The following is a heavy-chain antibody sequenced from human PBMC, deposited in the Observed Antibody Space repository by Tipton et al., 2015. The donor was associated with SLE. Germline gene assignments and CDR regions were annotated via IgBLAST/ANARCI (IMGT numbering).Heavy chain of an antibody. CDR3: ARLIAARPGYSCGMDV. D-gene: IGHD6-6*01. V-gene: IGHV4-39*07. Sequence: TLSLTCTVSSGSLTTNRYSWGWIRQSPGKGLEWIGSIDFTGTTYFNPSLKSRLTISLDKSKDQFSLRLNSVTAAGTALSYCARLIAARPGYSCGMDVWGQETTVTVSS. CDR2: IDFTGTT. CDR1: SGSLTTNRYS. J-gene: IGHJ6*02.